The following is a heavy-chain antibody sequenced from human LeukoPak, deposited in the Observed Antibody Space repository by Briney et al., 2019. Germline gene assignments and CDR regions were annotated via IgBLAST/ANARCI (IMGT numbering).Heavy chain of an antibody. CDR1: GFTFSSYG. CDR2: IWYDGSNK. V-gene: IGHV3-33*01. Sequence: GGSLRLSCAASGFTFSSYGMHWVRQAPGKGLEWVAVIWYDGSNKYYADSVKGRFTISRDNSKNTLYLQMNSLRAEDTAVYYCARDTDGGCAIDYWGQGTLVTVSS. CDR3: ARDTDGGCAIDY. J-gene: IGHJ4*02. D-gene: IGHD4/OR15-4a*01.